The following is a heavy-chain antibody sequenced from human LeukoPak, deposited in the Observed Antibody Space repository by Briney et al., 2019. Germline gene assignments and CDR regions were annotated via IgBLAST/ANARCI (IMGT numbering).Heavy chain of an antibody. CDR2: LDPEDGET. V-gene: IGHV1-69-2*01. CDR3: ATDYAFGLRFLEWPYYMDV. D-gene: IGHD3-3*01. Sequence: ASVKISCKVSGYTFTDYYMRWVQQAPGKGLEWMGLLDPEDGETIYAEKFQGRVTITADTSTDTAYMELSSLRSEDTAVYYCATDYAFGLRFLEWPYYMDVWGKGTTVTVSS. CDR1: GYTFTDYY. J-gene: IGHJ6*03.